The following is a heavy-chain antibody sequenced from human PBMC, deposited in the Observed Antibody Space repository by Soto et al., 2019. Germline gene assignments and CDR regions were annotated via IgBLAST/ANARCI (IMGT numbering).Heavy chain of an antibody. V-gene: IGHV3-23*01. CDR2: ISGSGGST. CDR1: GFTFSSYA. CDR3: ARVISRHYGSGSYSRLIAV. J-gene: IGHJ6*02. D-gene: IGHD3-10*01. Sequence: PGGSLRLSCAASGFTFSSYAMSWVRQAPGKGLEWVSAISGSGGSTYYADSVKGRFTISRDNSKNTLYLQMNSLRAEDTAVYYCARVISRHYGSGSYSRLIAVWGQGTTVTVSS.